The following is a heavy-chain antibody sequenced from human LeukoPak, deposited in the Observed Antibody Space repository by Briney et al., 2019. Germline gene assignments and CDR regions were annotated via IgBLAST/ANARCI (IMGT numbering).Heavy chain of an antibody. J-gene: IGHJ4*02. V-gene: IGHV3-11*01. CDR1: GFTFSDYC. D-gene: IGHD2-21*02. Sequence: PGGSLRLSCAASGFTFSDYCMSWIRQAPGKGLEWVSYISTRGDTIHYADSVKGRFTISRDNAKNSLYLQMGSLRAEDTAVYYCARYSGDWSAHYWGQGTLVTVSS. CDR3: ARYSGDWSAHY. CDR2: ISTRGDTI.